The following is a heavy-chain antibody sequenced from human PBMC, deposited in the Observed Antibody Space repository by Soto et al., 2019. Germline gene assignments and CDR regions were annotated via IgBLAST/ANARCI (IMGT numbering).Heavy chain of an antibody. CDR3: VKDTISSPYYMDV. CDR1: GFTFSNFA. Sequence: EVQVLESGGGSVQPGGSLRLSCAASGFTFSNFAMGWVRHAPGKGLEWVSEITGSTGSTYYADSVRGRFFISSDNSKNTLHLQMNSLRVEDTAVYYCVKDTISSPYYMDVWGKGTTVTVSS. D-gene: IGHD2-2*01. CDR2: ITGSTGST. V-gene: IGHV3-23*01. J-gene: IGHJ6*03.